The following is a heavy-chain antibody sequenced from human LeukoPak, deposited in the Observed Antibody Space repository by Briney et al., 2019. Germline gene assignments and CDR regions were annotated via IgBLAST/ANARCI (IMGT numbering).Heavy chain of an antibody. CDR2: IYTSGST. Sequence: SETLSLTCTVSGGSISSYYCSWIRQPAGKGLEWIGRIYTSGSTNYNPSLKSRVTMSVDTSKNQVSLKLNSVTAADTAVYYCARVKYSGSYYSYYGMDVWGQGTTVTVSS. CDR3: ARVKYSGSYYSYYGMDV. V-gene: IGHV4-4*07. D-gene: IGHD1-26*01. J-gene: IGHJ6*02. CDR1: GGSISSYY.